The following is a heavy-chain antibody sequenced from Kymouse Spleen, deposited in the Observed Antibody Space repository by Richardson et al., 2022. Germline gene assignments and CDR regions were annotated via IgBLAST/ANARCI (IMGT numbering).Heavy chain of an antibody. J-gene: IGHJ6*02. Sequence: QVQLQQWGAGLLKPSETLSLTCAVYGGSFSGYYWSWIRQPPGKGLEWIGEINHSGSTNYNPSLKSRVTISVDTSKNQFSLKLSSVTAADTAVYYCAREITGTTDGMDVWGQGTTVTVSS. D-gene: IGHD1-7*01. CDR3: AREITGTTDGMDV. CDR2: INHSGST. CDR1: GGSFSGYY. V-gene: IGHV4-34*01.